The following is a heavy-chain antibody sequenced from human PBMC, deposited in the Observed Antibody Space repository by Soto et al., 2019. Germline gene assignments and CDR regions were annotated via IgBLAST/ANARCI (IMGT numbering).Heavy chain of an antibody. CDR1: GYSISSGYY. V-gene: IGHV4-38-2*01. J-gene: IGHJ5*02. D-gene: IGHD3-10*01. CDR3: ARTGSGSSNWFDP. CDR2: IYHSGST. Sequence: PSETLSLTCAVSGYSISSGYYWGWIRQPPGKGLEWIGSIYHSGSTYYNPSLKSRVTISVDTSKNQFSLKLSSVTAADTAVYYCARTGSGSSNWFDPWGQGTLVTVSS.